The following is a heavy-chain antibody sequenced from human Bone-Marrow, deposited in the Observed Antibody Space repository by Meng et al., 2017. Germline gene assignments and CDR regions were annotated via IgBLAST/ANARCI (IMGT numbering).Heavy chain of an antibody. J-gene: IGHJ2*01. D-gene: IGHD1-1*01. CDR2: ISSSGSNM. CDR1: GFSFSTYS. CDR3: ARGVISTGHTYWYFDL. Sequence: VELVESGGGLVKSGGSLRLSWAASGFSFSTYSMNWVRQAPGKGLEWVSSISSSGSNMYYANSLKGQFTVSRDNAKNLLYLQMNSLRAEDTAVYYCARGVISTGHTYWYFDLWGPGTLVTVSS. V-gene: IGHV3-21*01.